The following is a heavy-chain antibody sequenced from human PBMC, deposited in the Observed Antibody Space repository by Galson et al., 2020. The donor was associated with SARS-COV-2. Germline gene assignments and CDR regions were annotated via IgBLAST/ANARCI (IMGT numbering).Heavy chain of an antibody. Sequence: GGSLRLSCAASGFTFSSYSMNWVRQAPGKGLEWVSSISSSSSYIYYADSVKGRFTISRDNAKNSLYLQMNSLRAEDTAVYYCAREAPHGSSPYYYYYMDVWGKGTTVTVSS. D-gene: IGHD1-26*01. V-gene: IGHV3-21*01. J-gene: IGHJ6*03. CDR1: GFTFSSYS. CDR3: AREAPHGSSPYYYYYMDV. CDR2: ISSSSSYI.